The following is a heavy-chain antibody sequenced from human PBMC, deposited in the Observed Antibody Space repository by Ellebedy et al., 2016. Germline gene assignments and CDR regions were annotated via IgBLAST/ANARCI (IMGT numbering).Heavy chain of an antibody. J-gene: IGHJ4*02. CDR3: YYGHYSAS. V-gene: IGHV3-23*01. CDR2: ISAGSDTT. Sequence: GESLKISXVASGFTFSIYSMNWVRQAPGKGLEWVSTISAGSDTTRLADSVKGRFTISRDNSRDTLYLQMNSLRAEDTAVYYCYYGHYSASWGQGTLVTVSS. CDR1: GFTFSIYS. D-gene: IGHD4-17*01.